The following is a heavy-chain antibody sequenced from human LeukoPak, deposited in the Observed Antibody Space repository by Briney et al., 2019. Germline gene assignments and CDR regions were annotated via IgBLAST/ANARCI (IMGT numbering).Heavy chain of an antibody. D-gene: IGHD6-13*01. J-gene: IGHJ4*02. V-gene: IGHV1-69*13. Sequence: SVKVSCKASGGTFSSYAISWVRLAPGQGLEWMGGIIPIFGTANYAQKFQGRVTITADESTSTAYMELSSLRSEDTAVYYCARDGGYSSSSSASFDYWGQGTLVTVSS. CDR2: IIPIFGTA. CDR1: GGTFSSYA. CDR3: ARDGGYSSSSSASFDY.